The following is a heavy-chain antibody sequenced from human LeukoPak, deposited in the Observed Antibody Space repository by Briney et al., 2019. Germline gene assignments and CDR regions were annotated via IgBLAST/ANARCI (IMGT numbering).Heavy chain of an antibody. CDR3: ARQQVAKFDP. D-gene: IGHD6-13*01. Sequence: ESGPTLVNPTQTHTLTCTFSGFSLTTSGMRVSWIRQPPGKALEWLARIDWDDDKFYSTSLKTRLTISKDTSKNQVVLTMTNMDPVDTATYYCARQQVAKFDPWDQGTLVTVSS. V-gene: IGHV2-70*04. CDR2: IDWDDDK. J-gene: IGHJ5*02. CDR1: GFSLTTSGMR.